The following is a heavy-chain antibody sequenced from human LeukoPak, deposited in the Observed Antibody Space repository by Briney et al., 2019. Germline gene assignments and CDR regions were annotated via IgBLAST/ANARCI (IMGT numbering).Heavy chain of an antibody. J-gene: IGHJ1*01. CDR1: GGSFSGYY. Sequence: PSETLSLTCAVYGGSFSGYYWSWIRQPPGEGLEWIGEINHSGSTNYNPCLKSRVTISVDTSKNQFSLKLSSVTAADAAVYYCARVIAAARGGYFQHWGQGTLVTVSS. D-gene: IGHD6-13*01. CDR2: INHSGST. V-gene: IGHV4-34*01. CDR3: ARVIAAARGGYFQH.